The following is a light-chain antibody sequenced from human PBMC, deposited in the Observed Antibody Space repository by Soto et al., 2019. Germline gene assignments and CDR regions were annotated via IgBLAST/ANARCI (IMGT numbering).Light chain of an antibody. Sequence: DIVLTQSPATLSLSPGERATLSCRASQSISSYLAWYQQKPGQAPRLLIYDGSNRATGIPARFSGSGSETDFTLTISSLEPENFASYYCQQRRSWPLTFGGGTKVEIK. J-gene: IGKJ4*01. CDR3: QQRRSWPLT. V-gene: IGKV3-11*01. CDR2: DGS. CDR1: QSISSY.